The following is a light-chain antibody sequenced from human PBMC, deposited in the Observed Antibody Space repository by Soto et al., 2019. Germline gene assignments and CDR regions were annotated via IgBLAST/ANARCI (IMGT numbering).Light chain of an antibody. CDR3: MQALQVPRT. CDR1: QSLLHSNGYKF. Sequence: DIVMTQSPLSLPVMPGEPASISCRSSQSLLHSNGYKFLDWYLQRPGQSPQLLIYLASNRSSGVPERFGGSVSGTDFKRKISGVGAVYFGVFYGMQALQVPRTFGKGTKVDIK. J-gene: IGKJ1*01. V-gene: IGKV2-28*01. CDR2: LAS.